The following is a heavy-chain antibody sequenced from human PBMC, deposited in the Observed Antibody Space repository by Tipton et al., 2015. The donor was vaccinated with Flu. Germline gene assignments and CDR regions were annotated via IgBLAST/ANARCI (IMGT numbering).Heavy chain of an antibody. CDR1: DYSISSGFY. J-gene: IGHJ4*02. CDR2: IYHSGTT. CDR3: ARRGGGSGTYYNGYFDY. V-gene: IGHV4-38-2*01. Sequence: TLSLTCAVSDYSISSGFYWGWLRQSPGKGLEWIGTIYHSGTTYYNPSLESRVTMSVDTSKNQFYLTLNSVTAADTAVYYCARRGGGSGTYYNGYFDYWGQGTLVTVSS. D-gene: IGHD3-10*01.